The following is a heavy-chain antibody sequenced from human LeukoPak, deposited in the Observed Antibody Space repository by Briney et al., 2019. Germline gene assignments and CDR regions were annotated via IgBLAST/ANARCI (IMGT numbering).Heavy chain of an antibody. CDR1: GGTFSSYA. Sequence: SVKVSCKASGGTFSSYAISWVRQAPGQGLEWMGGIIPIFGTANYAQKFQGRVTITADESTSTAYMELSSLRSEDTAVYYCARGVAIRQIHALDIWGQGTMVTVSS. V-gene: IGHV1-69*13. CDR3: ARGVAIRQIHALDI. D-gene: IGHD3-3*01. J-gene: IGHJ3*02. CDR2: IIPIFGTA.